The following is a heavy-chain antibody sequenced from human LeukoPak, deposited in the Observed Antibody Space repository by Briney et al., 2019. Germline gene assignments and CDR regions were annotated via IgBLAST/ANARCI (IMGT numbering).Heavy chain of an antibody. D-gene: IGHD3-10*01. Sequence: ASVKVSCKASGYTFTSYAMHWVRQAPGQRLEWLGWINAGNGNTKYSQKFQGRVTITRDTSASTAYMELSSLRSEDTAVYYCARSTMVRGGSALGYWGQGTLVTVSS. CDR3: ARSTMVRGGSALGY. CDR2: INAGNGNT. J-gene: IGHJ4*02. V-gene: IGHV1-3*01. CDR1: GYTFTSYA.